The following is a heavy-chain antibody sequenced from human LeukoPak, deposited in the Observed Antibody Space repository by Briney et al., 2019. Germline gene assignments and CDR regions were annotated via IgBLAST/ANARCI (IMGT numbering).Heavy chain of an antibody. J-gene: IGHJ6*02. CDR1: GGSFSGYY. D-gene: IGHD3-10*01. CDR3: ARTSKKGNYYGMDV. Sequence: PSETLSLTCAVYGGSFSGYYWSWIRQPPGKGLEWIGEINHSGSTNYNPSLKSRVTISVDTSKNQFSLKLSSVTAADTAVYYCARTSKKGNYYGMDVWGQGTTVTVSS. V-gene: IGHV4-34*01. CDR2: INHSGST.